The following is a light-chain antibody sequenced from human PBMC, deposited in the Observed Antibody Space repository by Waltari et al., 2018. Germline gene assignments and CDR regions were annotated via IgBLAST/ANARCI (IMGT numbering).Light chain of an antibody. Sequence: SYVLTQPPSASVAPGKTARITCGGDNVGSKSVHWYQQKPGQAPLLVVYDDSARPSGIPDRYSASNSGNTATLTIRRVENGDEADYYCQVWDTTSDRVVFGGGTKLTVL. J-gene: IGLJ2*01. CDR2: DDS. CDR1: NVGSKS. V-gene: IGLV3-21*03. CDR3: QVWDTTSDRVV.